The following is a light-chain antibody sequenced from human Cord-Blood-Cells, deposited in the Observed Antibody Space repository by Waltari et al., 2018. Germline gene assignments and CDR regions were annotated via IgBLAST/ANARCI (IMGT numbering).Light chain of an antibody. CDR2: GAS. Sequence: EIVLTPSPGTLSLSPGERATLSCRASQSGSSSYLAWYQQTPGQAPRLLIYGASGRATGIPDSFSGSASATDFTLTISRLEPEDFAVYYCQQYGSSPPITFGQGTRLEIK. J-gene: IGKJ5*01. V-gene: IGKV3-20*01. CDR3: QQYGSSPPIT. CDR1: QSGSSSY.